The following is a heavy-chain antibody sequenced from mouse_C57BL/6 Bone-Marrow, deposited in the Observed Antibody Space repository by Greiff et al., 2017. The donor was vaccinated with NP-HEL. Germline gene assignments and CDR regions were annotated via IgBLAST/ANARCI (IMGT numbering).Heavy chain of an antibody. CDR3: ARRGMVTTHYYAMDY. CDR2: ISSGGSYT. Sequence: EVQGVESGGDLVKPGGSLKLSCAASGFTFSSYGMSWVRQTPDKRLEWVATISSGGSYTYYPDSVKGRFTISRDNAKNTLYLQMSSLMSGDTAMYYCARRGMVTTHYYAMDYWGQGTSVTVSS. V-gene: IGHV5-6*01. D-gene: IGHD2-2*01. CDR1: GFTFSSYG. J-gene: IGHJ4*01.